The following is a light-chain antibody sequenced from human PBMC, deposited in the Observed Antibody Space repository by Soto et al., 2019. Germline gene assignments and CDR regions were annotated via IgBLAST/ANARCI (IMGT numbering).Light chain of an antibody. J-gene: IGKJ4*01. CDR3: QQYNNFSLT. V-gene: IGKV1-5*01. CDR1: QSIKNW. CDR2: DAS. Sequence: DIQMTQAPSTLSASVGDRVTITCRASQSIKNWLAWYQQKPGKAPNLLIYDASSLESGVSSRFSGSGSGTEYTLTISSLQPDDSATYYCQQYNNFSLTFGGGTRVEIK.